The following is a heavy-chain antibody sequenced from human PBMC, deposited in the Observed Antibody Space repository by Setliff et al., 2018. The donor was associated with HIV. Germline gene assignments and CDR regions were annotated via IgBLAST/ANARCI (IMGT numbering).Heavy chain of an antibody. V-gene: IGHV3-21*01. Sequence: GGSLRLSCAASGFTFSSYAMNWVRQAPGKGLEWVSSIVASSSYIYYSDSVKGRFTVSRDNAKNSLYLQMNSLRADDTAVYYCARGAYGYYFDSWGQGTLVTVSS. CDR2: IVASSSYI. J-gene: IGHJ4*02. CDR3: ARGAYGYYFDS. CDR1: GFTFSSYA. D-gene: IGHD4-17*01.